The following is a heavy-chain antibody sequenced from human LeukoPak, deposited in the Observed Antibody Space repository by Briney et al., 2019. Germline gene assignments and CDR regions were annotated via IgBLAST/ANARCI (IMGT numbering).Heavy chain of an antibody. CDR1: GFTFSRYW. CDR2: IIIDLSRT. V-gene: IGHV3-74*01. CDR3: PRDRVGSFDL. Sequence: PPGGSLSLSWAASGFTFSRYWMDWVRHAPGKGLLWVSRIIIDLSRTLYAHSLNRRFTISIHNATNTLYLQMNSLRADDTAVYYFPRDRVGSFDLWGRETVVSVSS. D-gene: IGHD3-10*01. J-gene: IGHJ3*01.